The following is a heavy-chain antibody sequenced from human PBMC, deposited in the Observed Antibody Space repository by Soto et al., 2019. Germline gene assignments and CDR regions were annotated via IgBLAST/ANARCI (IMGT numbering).Heavy chain of an antibody. Sequence: KPSETLSLTCSVSADSFSKYYWTWIRQPPGEGLEWIGYIYFNGNTNYNPSLKGRVTISIDTSKNQFSLNLSSVTAADTAVYYCASVTFGGVVLAHWGQGTLVTVSS. CDR1: ADSFSKYY. CDR2: IYFNGNT. J-gene: IGHJ4*02. V-gene: IGHV4-59*01. D-gene: IGHD3-16*01. CDR3: ASVTFGGVVLAH.